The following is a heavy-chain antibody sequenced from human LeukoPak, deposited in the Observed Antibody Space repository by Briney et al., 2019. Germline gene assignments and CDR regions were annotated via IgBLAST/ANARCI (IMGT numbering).Heavy chain of an antibody. V-gene: IGHV1-69*13. Sequence: ASVKVSCKASGGTFSSYAISWVRQAPGQGLEWMGGIIPIFGTANYAQKFQGRVTITADESTSTAYMELSSLRSEDTAVYYCARGGRAITMVRGVDMDVWGKGTTVTISS. J-gene: IGHJ6*03. CDR1: GGTFSSYA. CDR2: IIPIFGTA. D-gene: IGHD3-10*01. CDR3: ARGGRAITMVRGVDMDV.